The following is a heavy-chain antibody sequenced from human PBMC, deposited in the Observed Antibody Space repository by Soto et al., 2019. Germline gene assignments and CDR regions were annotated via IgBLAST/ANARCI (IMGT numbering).Heavy chain of an antibody. D-gene: IGHD6-6*01. CDR2: IYYSGSA. J-gene: IGHJ5*02. CDR1: GGSISSGDYY. CDR3: ASELYSSSSDWFDP. Sequence: QVQLQESGPGLVKPSQTLSLTCTVSGGSISSGDYYWSWIRQPPGKGLEWIGYIYYSGSAYYNPSLKRRVSISVDRPKNPFSLKLSSVTVADTAVYYCASELYSSSSDWFDPWGQGTLVTVSS. V-gene: IGHV4-30-4*01.